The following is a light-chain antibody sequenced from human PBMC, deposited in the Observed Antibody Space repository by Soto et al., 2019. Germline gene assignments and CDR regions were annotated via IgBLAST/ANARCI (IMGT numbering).Light chain of an antibody. Sequence: QSVLTQPPSVSGAPGQRVTISCTGSSSNIGAGYAVHWYQQLPGTAPKLLIYGDNNRPSGVPDRFSGSKSGTSASLAITGLQAEDEAEYYCQSYHISLSGVVFGGGTKVTVL. CDR3: QSYHISLSGVV. V-gene: IGLV1-40*01. CDR2: GDN. J-gene: IGLJ2*01. CDR1: SSNIGAGYA.